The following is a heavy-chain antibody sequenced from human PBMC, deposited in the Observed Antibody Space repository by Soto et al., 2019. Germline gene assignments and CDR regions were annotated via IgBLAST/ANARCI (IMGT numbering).Heavy chain of an antibody. CDR1: GFPFTTYG. D-gene: IGHD3-10*01. CDR3: VGGQYYFDY. J-gene: IGHJ4*02. Sequence: QVQLVESGGGVVQPGRSLRLSCAASGFPFTTYGMHWVREGPGKGLEWVAVISYDGSNKYYADSVKGRFTISRDNSKNTRYLQMNSRSTEDTELYYCVGGQYYFDYRGQGPLVTVSS. V-gene: IGHV3-30*03. CDR2: ISYDGSNK.